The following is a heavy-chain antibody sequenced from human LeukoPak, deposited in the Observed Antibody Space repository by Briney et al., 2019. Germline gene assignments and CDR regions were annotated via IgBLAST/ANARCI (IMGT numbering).Heavy chain of an antibody. CDR1: GFIFYNYA. D-gene: IGHD6-19*01. Sequence: GGSLRLSCGGSGFIFYNYAMHWVRQPPGKGLGWVSGISWDSGSIDYADSVKGRFTISRDNAKNSLYLQMNSLRVEDTAFYYCAKDNRRHYTSGPNPDSLHWGQGALVTVSS. CDR3: AKDNRRHYTSGPNPDSLH. CDR2: ISWDSGSI. V-gene: IGHV3-9*01. J-gene: IGHJ4*02.